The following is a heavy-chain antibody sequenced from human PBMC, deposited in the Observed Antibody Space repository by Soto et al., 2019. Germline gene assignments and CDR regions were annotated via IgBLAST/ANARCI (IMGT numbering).Heavy chain of an antibody. D-gene: IGHD3-10*01. Sequence: SETLSLTCAVYGGSFSGYYWSWIRQPPGKGLEWIGEINHSGSTNYNPSLKSRVTISVDTSKNQFSLKLSSVTAADTAVYYCARGGMVRGHYYYGMDVWGQGTTVTVSS. V-gene: IGHV4-34*01. CDR2: INHSGST. CDR1: GGSFSGYY. J-gene: IGHJ6*02. CDR3: ARGGMVRGHYYYGMDV.